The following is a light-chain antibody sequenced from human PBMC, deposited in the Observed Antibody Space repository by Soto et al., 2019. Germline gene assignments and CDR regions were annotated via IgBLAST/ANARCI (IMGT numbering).Light chain of an antibody. J-gene: IGKJ1*01. V-gene: IGKV1-9*01. Sequence: DIQLTQSPSFLSASVGGRVTITCRASQAISSHLAWYQQKPGKAPNLLIYGASTLQSGVPSRFSGSGSGTQFTLTISSLQPEDFATYSCQQYVTSPWAFGQGTKVAIE. CDR2: GAS. CDR3: QQYVTSPWA. CDR1: QAISSH.